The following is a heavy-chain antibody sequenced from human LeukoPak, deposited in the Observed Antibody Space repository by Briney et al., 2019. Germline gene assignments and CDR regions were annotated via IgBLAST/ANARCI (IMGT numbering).Heavy chain of an antibody. V-gene: IGHV4-59*01. CDR3: ARGGGYASPIGY. CDR1: GGSISTYY. D-gene: IGHD5-12*01. CDR2: IYHSGST. Sequence: SEILSLTCTLSGGSISTYYWSWIRQPPGKGLEWIGYIYHSGSTNYNPSLKSRVTISVDTSKNQFSLKLSSVTAADTAVYYCARGGGYASPIGYWGQGALVTVSS. J-gene: IGHJ4*02.